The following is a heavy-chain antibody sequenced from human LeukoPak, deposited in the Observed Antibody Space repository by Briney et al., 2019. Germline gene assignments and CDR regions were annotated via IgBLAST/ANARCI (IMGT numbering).Heavy chain of an antibody. CDR2: IYSGGST. Sequence: GGSLRLSCAASGFTVSTYYMTWVRQAPGKGLECVSVIYSGGSTYYADSVKGRFTVSRDKSKNTLYLQMNSLRAEDTAMYYCARGLGYCTSTTCLLPFDYWGQGTLVTVSS. V-gene: IGHV3-53*01. J-gene: IGHJ4*02. CDR3: ARGLGYCTSTTCLLPFDY. CDR1: GFTVSTYY. D-gene: IGHD2-2*01.